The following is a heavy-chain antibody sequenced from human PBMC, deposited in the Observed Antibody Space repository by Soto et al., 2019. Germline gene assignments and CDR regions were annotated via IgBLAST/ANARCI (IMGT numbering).Heavy chain of an antibody. Sequence: EVQLVESGGDLVQPGGSLRLSCATSDFTFRNYWLNWVRQAPGKGLEWVANISPDGGTTNYVDSVKGRFTVSIDNVRNSVSLKMNSRRVEDTAVYFCFGGNGGPQWGQGPLVTVSS. D-gene: IGHD3-16*01. J-gene: IGHJ4*02. CDR3: FGGNGGPQ. CDR2: ISPDGGTT. CDR1: DFTFRNYW. V-gene: IGHV3-7*03.